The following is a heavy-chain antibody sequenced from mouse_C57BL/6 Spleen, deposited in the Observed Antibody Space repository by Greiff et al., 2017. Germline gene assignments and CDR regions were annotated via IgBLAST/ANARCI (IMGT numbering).Heavy chain of an antibody. D-gene: IGHD1-1*01. Sequence: VQLQQSGPGLVKPSQSLSLTCSVTGYSITSGYYWNWIRQFPGNKLEWMCYISYDGSNNYNPSLKNRISITRDTSKNQFFLKLNSVTTEDTATYYCASSYGSSLYWYFDVWGTGTTVTVSS. CDR3: ASSYGSSLYWYFDV. CDR2: ISYDGSN. J-gene: IGHJ1*03. V-gene: IGHV3-6*01. CDR1: GYSITSGYY.